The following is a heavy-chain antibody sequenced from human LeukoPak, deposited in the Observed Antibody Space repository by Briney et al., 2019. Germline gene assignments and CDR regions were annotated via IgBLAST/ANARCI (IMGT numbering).Heavy chain of an antibody. CDR1: GYTFTGYY. CDR3: AREGYCSSTSCLEGDNWFDP. Sequence: GASVKVSCKASGYTFTGYYMHWVRQAPGQGLEWMGRIDPNSGGTNYAQNSQGRGTLTRDTSISTAYMELSRLRSDDKAVYYCAREGYCSSTSCLEGDNWFDPWGQGTLVTVSS. J-gene: IGHJ5*02. CDR2: IDPNSGGT. D-gene: IGHD2-2*01. V-gene: IGHV1-2*06.